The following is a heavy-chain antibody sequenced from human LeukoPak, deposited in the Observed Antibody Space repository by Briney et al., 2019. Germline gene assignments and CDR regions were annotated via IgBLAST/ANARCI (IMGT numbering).Heavy chain of an antibody. D-gene: IGHD2-2*01. CDR2: IYPGDSDT. CDR1: GYSFTSYW. J-gene: IGHJ6*02. CDR3: ARLRDIVVVPAAMPYYYGMDV. V-gene: IGHV5-51*01. Sequence: GESLKISCKGSGYSFTSYWIGWVRQMPGKGLEWMGIIYPGDSDTRYSPSFQGQVTISADKSTSTAYLQWSSLKASDTAMYYCARLRDIVVVPAAMPYYYGMDVWGQGTTVTVSS.